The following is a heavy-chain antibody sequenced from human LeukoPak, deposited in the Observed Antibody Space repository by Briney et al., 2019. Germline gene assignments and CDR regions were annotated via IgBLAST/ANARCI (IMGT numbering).Heavy chain of an antibody. CDR2: ISSSGTII. CDR3: ARDLDY. CDR1: GFTFSSYE. V-gene: IGHV3-48*03. J-gene: IGHJ4*02. Sequence: GGSLRLSCTASGFTFSSYEMNWVRQAPGKGLEWVSHISSSGTIIYYADSVKGRFTISRDNAKNSLYLQMNSLRAEDTAVYYCARDLDYWGQGTLVTVSS.